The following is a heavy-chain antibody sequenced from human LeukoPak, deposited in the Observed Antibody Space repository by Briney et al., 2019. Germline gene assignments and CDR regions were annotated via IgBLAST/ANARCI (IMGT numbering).Heavy chain of an antibody. V-gene: IGHV3-23*01. CDR2: ISGGGGRT. D-gene: IGHD5-12*01. Sequence: GGSLRLACAASGFTFSRYAMSWVRQAPGKGLEWVSVISGGGGRTYYADSVKGRFSISRDSSKNTLYLQMNSLRAEDTAVYYCAKGHNNGGYGIYFDYWGQGTLVTVSS. CDR3: AKGHNNGGYGIYFDY. CDR1: GFTFSRYA. J-gene: IGHJ4*02.